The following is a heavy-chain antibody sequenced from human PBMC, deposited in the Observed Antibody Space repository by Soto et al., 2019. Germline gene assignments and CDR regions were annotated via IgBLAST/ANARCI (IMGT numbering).Heavy chain of an antibody. J-gene: IGHJ6*03. CDR1: GGSISSYY. CDR3: ARQYYDILTGYWGNTYYMDV. CDR2: IYYSGST. Sequence: SETLSLTCTVSGGSISSYYWSWIRQPPGKGLEWIGYIYYSGSTNYNPSLKSRVTISVDTSKNQFSLKLSSVTAADTAVYYCARQYYDILTGYWGNTYYMDVWGKGTTVTVSS. V-gene: IGHV4-59*08. D-gene: IGHD3-9*01.